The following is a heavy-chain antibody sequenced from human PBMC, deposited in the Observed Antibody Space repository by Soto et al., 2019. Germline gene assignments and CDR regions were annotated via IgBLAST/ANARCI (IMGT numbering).Heavy chain of an antibody. CDR1: GYTFTSYG. D-gene: IGHD3-22*01. Sequence: ASVKVSCKASGYTFTSYGMNWVRQAPGRRLEWMGWINPGNGKTKYSQKVQDRLIITRDTSASTAYMQLSSLTSEDTAIYYCARGGYFDSSGYLGYWGQGTLVTVSS. CDR2: INPGNGKT. CDR3: ARGGYFDSSGYLGY. V-gene: IGHV1-3*01. J-gene: IGHJ4*02.